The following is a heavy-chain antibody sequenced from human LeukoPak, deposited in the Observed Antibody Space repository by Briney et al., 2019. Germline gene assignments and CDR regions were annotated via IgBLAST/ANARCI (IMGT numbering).Heavy chain of an antibody. CDR1: GLTFSTYA. CDR3: AKDRVPDGVWEIDY. CDR2: IIGSATDY. Sequence: PGGSLRLSCVGSGLTFSTYAMNWVRQAPGKGLEWVSGIIGSATDYYYADSVKGRFTISRGNSKNTLYLQMDSLRAEDTAVYYCAKDRVPDGVWEIDYWGQGTLVTVSS. D-gene: IGHD1-14*01. J-gene: IGHJ4*02. V-gene: IGHV3-23*01.